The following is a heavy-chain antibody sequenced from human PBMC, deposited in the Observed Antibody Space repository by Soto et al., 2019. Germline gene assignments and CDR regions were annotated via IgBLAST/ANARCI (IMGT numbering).Heavy chain of an antibody. V-gene: IGHV3-9*01. Sequence: PGGSLRLSCAASGFTFDDYAMHWVRQAPGKGLEWVSGISWNSGSIGYGDSVKGRFTISRDNAKNSLYLQMNSLRAEDTAVYYCAALSIAALARLRDYWGQGTLVTVSS. CDR2: ISWNSGSI. CDR3: AALSIAALARLRDY. CDR1: GFTFDDYA. D-gene: IGHD6-6*01. J-gene: IGHJ4*02.